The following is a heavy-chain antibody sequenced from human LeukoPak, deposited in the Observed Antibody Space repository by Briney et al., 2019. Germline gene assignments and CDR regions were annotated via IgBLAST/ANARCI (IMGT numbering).Heavy chain of an antibody. J-gene: IGHJ4*02. D-gene: IGHD3-22*01. V-gene: IGHV3-48*01. CDR1: GFTFSSYN. CDR2: ISSSSSVI. CDR3: AKGGSGYYLLDY. Sequence: GGSLRLSCAASGFTFSSYNMNWVRQAPGKGLEWVSYISSSSSVIYYADSVKGRFTISRDNAKNSLYLQMNSLRAEDTAVYYCAKGGSGYYLLDYWGQGTLVTVSS.